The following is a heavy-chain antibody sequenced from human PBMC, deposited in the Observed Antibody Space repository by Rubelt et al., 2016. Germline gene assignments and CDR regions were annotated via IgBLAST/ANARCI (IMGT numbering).Heavy chain of an antibody. Sequence: QLQLQESGPGLVKPWETLSLTCTVSGDSINSGSISSGQVYWAWIRQPLGKGLEWIGSIDYSGNTYYNPSLMSRVTISVDKSKNQFSLKLSSVTAADTAVYYWARLLSRSWQWDYWGQGALVTASS. CDR2: IDYSGNT. J-gene: IGHJ4*02. CDR1: GDSINSGSISSGQVY. D-gene: IGHD6-13*01. CDR3: ARLLSRSWQWDY. V-gene: IGHV4-39*01.